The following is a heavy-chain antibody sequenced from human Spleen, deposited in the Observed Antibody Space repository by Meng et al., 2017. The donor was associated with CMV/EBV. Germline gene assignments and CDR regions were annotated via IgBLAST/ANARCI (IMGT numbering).Heavy chain of an antibody. CDR3: ARDTYGGNSGGGFDP. Sequence: ASVKVSCKASGYTFTGYYMHWVRQAPGQGLEWMGWINPNSGGTNYAQKFQGRVTMTRDTSISTAYMELSRLRSDDTAVYYCARDTYGGNSGGGFDPWGQGTLVTVSS. CDR2: INPNSGGT. J-gene: IGHJ5*02. D-gene: IGHD4-23*01. V-gene: IGHV1-2*02. CDR1: GYTFTGYY.